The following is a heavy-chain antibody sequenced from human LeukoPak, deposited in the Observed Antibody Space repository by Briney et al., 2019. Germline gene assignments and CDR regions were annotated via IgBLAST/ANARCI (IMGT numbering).Heavy chain of an antibody. CDR3: RRGGELQTFDS. J-gene: IGHJ4*02. CDR2: IYTSGTT. Sequence: SETLSLTCSVSGGSISSGSYYWNWIRQPAGKGLVWIGRIYTSGTTNYNPSLKSRVSISMDTSKNQFSLKLSSVTAADTAVYYCRRGGELQTFDSWGQGTLVTVSS. CDR1: GGSISSGSYY. V-gene: IGHV4-61*02. D-gene: IGHD1-26*01.